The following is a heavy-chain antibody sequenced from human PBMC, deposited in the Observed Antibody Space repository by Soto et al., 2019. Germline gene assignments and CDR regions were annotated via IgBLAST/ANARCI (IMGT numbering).Heavy chain of an antibody. CDR3: ARDGEASTRGGTDY. J-gene: IGHJ4*02. CDR2: IIPILGIA. D-gene: IGHD3-10*01. Sequence: QVQLVQSGAEVKKPGSSVKVSCKASGGTFSSYTISWVRQAPGQGLEWMGRIIPILGIANYAQKLQGRVTITADKSTSTAYMELSSLRSEDTAVYYCARDGEASTRGGTDYWGQGTLVTVSS. V-gene: IGHV1-69*08. CDR1: GGTFSSYT.